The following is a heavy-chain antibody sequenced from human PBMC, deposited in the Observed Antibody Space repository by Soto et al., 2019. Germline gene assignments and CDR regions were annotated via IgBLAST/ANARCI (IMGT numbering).Heavy chain of an antibody. CDR1: GGSISSSSYY. Sequence: SETLSLTXTVSGGSISSSSYYWGWIRQPPGKGLEWIGSIYYSGSTYYNPSLKSRVTISVDTSKNQFSLKLSSVTAADTAVYYCARQLVVMGYYYYGMDVWGQGTTVTVSS. CDR2: IYYSGST. J-gene: IGHJ6*02. CDR3: ARQLVVMGYYYYGMDV. D-gene: IGHD3-22*01. V-gene: IGHV4-39*01.